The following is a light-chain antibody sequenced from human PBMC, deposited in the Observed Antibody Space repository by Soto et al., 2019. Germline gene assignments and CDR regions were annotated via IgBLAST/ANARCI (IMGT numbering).Light chain of an antibody. CDR3: QSYDSSLSGWV. CDR2: VNN. J-gene: IGLJ3*02. Sequence: QSVLTQPPSVSGAPGQRVTISCTGSSSNIGAGYDVHWYQQLPGTAPKLLIYVNNNRPSGVPDRFSGSKSGTSASLAITGLQAEDEADYYCQSYDSSLSGWVFGGGTKETVL. CDR1: SSNIGAGYD. V-gene: IGLV1-40*01.